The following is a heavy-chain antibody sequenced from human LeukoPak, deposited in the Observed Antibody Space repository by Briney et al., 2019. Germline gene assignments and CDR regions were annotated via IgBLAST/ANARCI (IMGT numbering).Heavy chain of an antibody. D-gene: IGHD2-15*01. CDR1: GDSVSSNSAA. CDR3: ARAECSGGSCYSTYYFDY. Sequence: SQTLSLTCAISGDSVSSNSAAWNWIRQSPSRGLEWLGRTYYRSKWYNDYAVSVKSRITINPDTSKNQFSLHLNSVTPEDTAVYYCARAECSGGSCYSTYYFDYWGQGTLVTVSS. CDR2: TYYRSKWYN. V-gene: IGHV6-1*01. J-gene: IGHJ4*02.